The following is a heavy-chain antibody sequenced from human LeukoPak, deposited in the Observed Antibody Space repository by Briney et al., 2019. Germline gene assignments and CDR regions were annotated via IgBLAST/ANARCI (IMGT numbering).Heavy chain of an antibody. D-gene: IGHD3-10*01. CDR3: TRRYYYGSGSPPTNYYYYYMDV. J-gene: IGHJ6*03. CDR1: GFTFSGSA. Sequence: PGGSLRLSCAASGFTFSGSAMHWVRQASGKGLEWVGRIRSKANSYATAYAASVKGRFTISRDDSKNTAYLQMNSLKTEDTAVYYCTRRYYYGSGSPPTNYYYYYMDVWGKGTTVTVS. V-gene: IGHV3-73*01. CDR2: IRSKANSYAT.